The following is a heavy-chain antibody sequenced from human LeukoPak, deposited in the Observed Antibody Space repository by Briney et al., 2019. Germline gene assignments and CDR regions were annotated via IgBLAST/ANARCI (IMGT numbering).Heavy chain of an antibody. CDR1: GFTFSSYS. CDR2: ISSSSSYI. D-gene: IGHD6-19*01. CDR3: SRDYSSGWYYLDY. V-gene: IGHV3-21*01. J-gene: IGHJ4*02. Sequence: RPGGSLRLSCAASGFTFSSYSMNWVRQAPGKGLEWVSSISSSSSYIYYADSVKGRFTISRDNAKNSLYLQMNSLRGEDTAVYYCSRDYSSGWYYLDYLGQGTLVNISS.